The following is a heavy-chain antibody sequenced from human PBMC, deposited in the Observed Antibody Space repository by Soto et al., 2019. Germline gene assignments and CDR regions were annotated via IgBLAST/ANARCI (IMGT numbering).Heavy chain of an antibody. V-gene: IGHV3-48*02. D-gene: IGHD6-13*01. J-gene: IGHJ4*02. CDR3: ARGSSNWAYYFDF. CDR1: GFTFSSYS. CDR2: ITSSGTTV. Sequence: EVHLVEAGGGLVQPGGSLRLSCAASGFTFSSYSLNWVRQAPGKGLEWGSYITSSGTTVYYEDSVRGRFTISRDNAKNSLYLQMTSLRDDDTAVYYCARGSSNWAYYFDFWGQGTLVTVSS.